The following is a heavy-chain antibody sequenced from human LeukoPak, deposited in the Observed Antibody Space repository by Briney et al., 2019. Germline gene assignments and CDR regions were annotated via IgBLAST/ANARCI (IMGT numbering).Heavy chain of an antibody. CDR2: INYSGST. CDR3: ARGTHWFDP. CDR1: GGSFSGYY. V-gene: IGHV4-34*01. J-gene: IGHJ5*02. D-gene: IGHD2-15*01. Sequence: SETLSLTCAVYGGSFSGYYWYWIRQPPGKGLEWIGEINYSGSTNYNPSLKSRVTISVDTSKNQFSLRLRSVTAADTAVYYCARGTHWFDPWGQGTLVTVSS.